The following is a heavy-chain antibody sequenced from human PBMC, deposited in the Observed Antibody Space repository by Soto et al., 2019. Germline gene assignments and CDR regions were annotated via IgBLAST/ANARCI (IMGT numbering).Heavy chain of an antibody. CDR3: ARAPDGSGSYYYFDG. D-gene: IGHD3-22*01. Sequence: GGSLRLSCAASGFTFSSYWMSWVRQAPGKGLQWVANINRDGNEKYYVDSLKGRFTISRDNAENSLYLQMNTLRAEDTAVYYCARAPDGSGSYYYFDGWGQGTLVTVSS. CDR2: INRDGNEK. CDR1: GFTFSSYW. V-gene: IGHV3-7*03. J-gene: IGHJ4*02.